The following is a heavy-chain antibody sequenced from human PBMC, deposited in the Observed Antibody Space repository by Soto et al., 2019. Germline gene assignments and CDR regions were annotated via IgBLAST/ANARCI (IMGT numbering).Heavy chain of an antibody. CDR3: ARDSTYDPHFDY. D-gene: IGHD2-2*01. V-gene: IGHV3-21*01. CDR1: GFTFSSYS. J-gene: IGHJ4*02. Sequence: PGGSLRLSCAASGFTFSSYSMNWVRQAPGKGLEWVSSISSSSSYIYYADSVKGRFTISRDNAKNSLYLQMNSLRAEDTAVYYCARDSTYDPHFDYWGQGTLVTVSS. CDR2: ISSSSSYI.